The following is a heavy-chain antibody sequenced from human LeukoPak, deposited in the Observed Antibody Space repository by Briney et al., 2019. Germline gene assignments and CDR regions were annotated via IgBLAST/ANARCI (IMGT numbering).Heavy chain of an antibody. CDR2: ISPNTGDT. CDR1: GFTFTGYY. J-gene: IGHJ4*02. D-gene: IGHD1-26*01. Sequence: ASVKVSCKASGFTFTGYYMRWVRQAPGQGLEWMGWISPNTGDTNYAQKFQGRVTMTSDTSISTAYMELSKLRSDDTALYYCSRALYSGSYYYFDSWGQGTLVTVSS. V-gene: IGHV1-2*02. CDR3: SRALYSGSYYYFDS.